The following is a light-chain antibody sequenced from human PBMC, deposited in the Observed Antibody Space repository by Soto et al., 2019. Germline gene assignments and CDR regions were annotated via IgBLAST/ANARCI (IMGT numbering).Light chain of an antibody. CDR1: QSVSSTF. CDR2: GSS. J-gene: IGKJ1*01. Sequence: EIVLTQSPGTLSLSPGERATLSCRASQSVSSTFLAWYQQKPGQAPRVLIYGSSARAAGIPDRFSGSGSGTDVTLTISRLQPEDFAVYYCQQYDSSRTFGQGTKVEMK. V-gene: IGKV3-20*01. CDR3: QQYDSSRT.